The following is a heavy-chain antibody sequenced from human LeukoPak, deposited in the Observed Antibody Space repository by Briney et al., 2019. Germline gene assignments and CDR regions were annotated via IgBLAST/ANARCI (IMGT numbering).Heavy chain of an antibody. CDR2: IYYSGST. CDR1: RGSISNYY. V-gene: IGHV4-59*01. CDR3: AREATSGYSSGDNWFDP. J-gene: IGHJ5*02. D-gene: IGHD6-19*01. Sequence: SETLSLTCTVSRGSISNYYWSWIRQPPGKGLEWIGYIYYSGSTNYNPSLKSRVAISVDTSKNQFPLKLSSVTAADTAVYYCAREATSGYSSGDNWFDPWGQGTLVTVSS.